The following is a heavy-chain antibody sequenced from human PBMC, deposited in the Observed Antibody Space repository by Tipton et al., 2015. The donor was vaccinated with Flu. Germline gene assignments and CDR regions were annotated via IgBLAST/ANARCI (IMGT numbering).Heavy chain of an antibody. V-gene: IGHV3-53*01. CDR3: ARVGSRLNSYGMDV. D-gene: IGHD2-15*01. J-gene: IGHJ6*02. CDR1: GFTVSSNH. Sequence: GSLRLSCATSGFTVSSNHMSWVRQAPGKRPECVSVIYRGGNTYYADSVKGRFTIPRDNSKDTLYLQMNSLRAEDTAVYYCARVGSRLNSYGMDVWGQGTTVTVSS. CDR2: IYRGGNT.